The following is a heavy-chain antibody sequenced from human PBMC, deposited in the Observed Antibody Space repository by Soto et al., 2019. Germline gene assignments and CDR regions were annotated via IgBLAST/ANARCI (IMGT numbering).Heavy chain of an antibody. V-gene: IGHV3-23*01. CDR1: GFTFNFYA. J-gene: IGHJ4*02. CDR2: ISGSGGST. Sequence: GGSLRLSCAASGFTFNFYAMSWVRQAPGKGLEWVSTISGSGGSTFYADSVKGRFTISRDNSKNTLYLQMSSLRAEDMAVYYCAKDLAFSGYDLPQYYFDYWGQGTLVTVSS. D-gene: IGHD5-12*01. CDR3: AKDLAFSGYDLPQYYFDY.